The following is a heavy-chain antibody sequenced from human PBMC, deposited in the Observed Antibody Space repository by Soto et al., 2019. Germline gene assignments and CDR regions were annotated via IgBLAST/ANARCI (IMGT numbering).Heavy chain of an antibody. CDR2: ISGSGGST. V-gene: IGHV3-23*01. J-gene: IGHJ4*02. D-gene: IGHD3-3*01. Sequence: GGSLRFSCAASGFTFSSYAMSWVRQAPGKGLEWVSAISGSGGSTYYADSVKGRFTISRDNSKNTLYLQMNSLRAEDTAVYYCAKDPARYYDFWSGYFYWGQGTLVTVSS. CDR3: AKDPARYYDFWSGYFY. CDR1: GFTFSSYA.